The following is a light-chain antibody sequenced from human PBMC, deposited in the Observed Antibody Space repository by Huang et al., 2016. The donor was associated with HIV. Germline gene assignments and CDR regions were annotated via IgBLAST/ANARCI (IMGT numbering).Light chain of an antibody. CDR3: QQLNSYPFT. J-gene: IGKJ3*01. V-gene: IGKV1-9*01. CDR2: AAS. Sequence: IQLTQSPSSLSASVGDRVTITCRASQGIISYLAWYQQKPGKAPKLLIYAASTLQSGVPARFSGSGSGTDFTLTISSLQPEEFATYYCQQLNSYPFTFGPGTKVDSK. CDR1: QGIISY.